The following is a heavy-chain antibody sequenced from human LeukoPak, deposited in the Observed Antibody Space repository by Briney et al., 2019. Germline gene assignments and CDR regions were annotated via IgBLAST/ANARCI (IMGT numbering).Heavy chain of an antibody. D-gene: IGHD3-22*01. CDR3: ARATYYDSSGYYWGKTYYSYMGV. CDR1: GGSISSSSYY. Sequence: SETLSLTCTVSGGSISSSSYYWGWIRQPPGKGLEWIGNIYYSGSTYYNPSLKSRVTISVDTSKNQFSLKLSSVTAADTAVYYCARATYYDSSGYYWGKTYYSYMGVWGKGTTVTVSS. V-gene: IGHV4-39*01. CDR2: IYYSGST. J-gene: IGHJ6*03.